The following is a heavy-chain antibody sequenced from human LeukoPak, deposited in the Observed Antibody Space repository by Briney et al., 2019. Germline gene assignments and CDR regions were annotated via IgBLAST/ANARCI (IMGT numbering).Heavy chain of an antibody. J-gene: IGHJ6*04. D-gene: IGHD3-3*01. V-gene: IGHV3-48*03. CDR1: GFSFSRYE. Sequence: GGSLRLSCVASGFSFSRYEMNWVRQAPGKGLEWVLYISSSGSTIYYADSVKGRFTISRDNAKNSLYLQMNSLRAEDTAVYYCARLGGFCYYYYGMDVWGKGTTVTVSS. CDR2: ISSSGSTI. CDR3: ARLGGFCYYYYGMDV.